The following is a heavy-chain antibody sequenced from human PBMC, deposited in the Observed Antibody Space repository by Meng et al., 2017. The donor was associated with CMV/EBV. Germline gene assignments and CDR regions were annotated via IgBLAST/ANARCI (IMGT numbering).Heavy chain of an antibody. V-gene: IGHV3-21*01. J-gene: IGHJ5*02. CDR2: ISSSRSYI. CDR1: FSCYS. CDR3: ARDLGGCSSTSCYKGWFDP. D-gene: IGHD2-2*02. Sequence: FSCYSMNWVRQAPGKGLEWVSSISSSRSYIYYADSVKGRFTISRDNAKNSLYLQMNSLRAEDTAVYYCARDLGGCSSTSCYKGWFDPWGQGTLVTVSS.